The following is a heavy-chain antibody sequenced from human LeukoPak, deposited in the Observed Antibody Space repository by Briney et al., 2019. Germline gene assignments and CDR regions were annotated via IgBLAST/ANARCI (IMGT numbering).Heavy chain of an antibody. CDR3: AGVDTAMVISYYFDY. CDR1: GFTFSSYA. CDR2: ISYDGSNK. Sequence: GGSLRLSCAASGFTFSSYAMHWVRQAPGKGLELVAVISYDGSNKYYADSVKGRFTISRDNSKNTLYLQMNSLRAEDTAVYYCAGVDTAMVISYYFDYWGQGTLVTVSS. V-gene: IGHV3-30-3*01. D-gene: IGHD5-18*01. J-gene: IGHJ4*02.